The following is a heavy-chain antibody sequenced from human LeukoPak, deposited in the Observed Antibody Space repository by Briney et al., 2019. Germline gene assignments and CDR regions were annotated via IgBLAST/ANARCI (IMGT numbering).Heavy chain of an antibody. Sequence: GGSLRLSCAASGFTFSSYAMSWVRQAPGKGLEWVSAISGSGGSTYYADSVKGRITISRDNSKNTLYLQMNSLRAEDTAVYYCAKAFYGSGKNYWGQGTLVTVSS. CDR3: AKAFYGSGKNY. CDR1: GFTFSSYA. V-gene: IGHV3-23*01. J-gene: IGHJ4*02. D-gene: IGHD3-10*01. CDR2: ISGSGGST.